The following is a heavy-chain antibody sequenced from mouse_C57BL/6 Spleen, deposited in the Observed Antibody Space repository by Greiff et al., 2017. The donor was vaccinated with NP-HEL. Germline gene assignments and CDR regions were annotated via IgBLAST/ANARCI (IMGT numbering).Heavy chain of an antibody. CDR1: GYTFTSYT. D-gene: IGHD4-1*01. Sequence: QVQLQQSGAELARPGASVKMSCKASGYTFTSYTMHWVKQRPGQGLEWIGYINPSSGYTKYNQKFKDKATLTADKSSSTAYMQLSSLTSEDSAVYYCARRELTGTYFDYWGQGTTLTVSS. CDR2: INPSSGYT. J-gene: IGHJ2*01. V-gene: IGHV1-4*01. CDR3: ARRELTGTYFDY.